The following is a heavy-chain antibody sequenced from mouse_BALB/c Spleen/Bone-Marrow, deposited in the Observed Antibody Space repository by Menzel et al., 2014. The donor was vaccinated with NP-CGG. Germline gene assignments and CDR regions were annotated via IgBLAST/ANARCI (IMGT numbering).Heavy chain of an antibody. J-gene: IGHJ4*01. CDR3: ARGGLLRAMDY. D-gene: IGHD2-3*01. CDR2: INHYNSDT. CDR1: GYSFTGYF. V-gene: IGHV1-20*02. Sequence: EVQLQESGPELVKPGASVKISCTASGYSFTGYFMNWVMQSHGKSLEWIGRINHYNSDTFYNQKFKGKATLTVDKSSSTALMEHGSLAAEDSAVYYCARGGLLRAMDYWGQGTSVTVSS.